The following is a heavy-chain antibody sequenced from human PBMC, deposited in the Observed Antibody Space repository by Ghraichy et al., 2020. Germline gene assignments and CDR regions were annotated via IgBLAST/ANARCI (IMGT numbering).Heavy chain of an antibody. D-gene: IGHD6-13*01. Sequence: GGSLRLSCAASGFIFSRYWMSWVRQAPGKGLEWVANIKQDGSEKYYVDSVKGRFTISRDNAKNSLYLQMNSLRAEDTALYYCARSGLSSTWERTPDYWGQGTLVTVSS. CDR3: ARSGLSSTWERTPDY. V-gene: IGHV3-7*03. CDR1: GFIFSRYW. J-gene: IGHJ4*02. CDR2: IKQDGSEK.